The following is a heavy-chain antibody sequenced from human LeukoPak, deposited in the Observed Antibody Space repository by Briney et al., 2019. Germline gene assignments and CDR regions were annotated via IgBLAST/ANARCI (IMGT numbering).Heavy chain of an antibody. Sequence: GGSLRLSCAASGFTFSTYPMHWVRQAPGKGLEWVAVISYDGSNKYYADSVKGRFTISRDNSKNTLYLQMNSLRAEDTAVYYCAREERAAAGDYWGQGTLVTVSS. CDR1: GFTFSTYP. V-gene: IGHV3-30-3*01. CDR3: AREERAAAGDY. D-gene: IGHD6-13*01. CDR2: ISYDGSNK. J-gene: IGHJ4*02.